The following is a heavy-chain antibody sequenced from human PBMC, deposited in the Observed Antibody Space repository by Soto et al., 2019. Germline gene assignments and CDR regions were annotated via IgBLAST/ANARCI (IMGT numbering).Heavy chain of an antibody. Sequence: GGSLRLSCAASGFTFSSYGMHWVRQAPGKGLEWVAVIWYDGSNKYYADSVKGRFTNTRDNSKNTLYLQMNSLKAEDTAVYDCARDGLRCLVEGFFGGYDYYGMDVWGQGTTVTVSS. D-gene: IGHD3-3*01. J-gene: IGHJ6*02. V-gene: IGHV3-33*01. CDR2: IWYDGSNK. CDR3: ARDGLRCLVEGFFGGYDYYGMDV. CDR1: GFTFSSYG.